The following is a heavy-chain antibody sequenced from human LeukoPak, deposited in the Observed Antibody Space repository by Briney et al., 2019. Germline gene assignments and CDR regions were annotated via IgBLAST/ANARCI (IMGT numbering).Heavy chain of an antibody. J-gene: IGHJ4*02. CDR2: ISSGSSYI. CDR3: ARAPFYYDSSGYPYFDG. Sequence: GGSLRLSCAASGFTFSSYTMNWVRQAPGKGLEWVSSISSGSSYIYYADSVKGRFTISRDNSKNTLYLQMNSLRAEDTALYYCARAPFYYDSSGYPYFDGWGQGTLVTVSS. V-gene: IGHV3-21*04. D-gene: IGHD3-22*01. CDR1: GFTFSSYT.